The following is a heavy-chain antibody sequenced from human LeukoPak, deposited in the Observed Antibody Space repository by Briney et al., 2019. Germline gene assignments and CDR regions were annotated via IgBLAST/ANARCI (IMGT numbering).Heavy chain of an antibody. CDR1: GYTFTSYY. CDR2: INPSGGST. Sequence: ASVTVSCKASGYTFTSYYMHWVRQAPGQGLEWMGIINPSGGSTSYAQKFQGRVTMTRDMSTSTVYMELSSLRSEDTAVYYCARGPIRRVAGSFYYYYMDVWGKGTTVTVSS. J-gene: IGHJ6*03. V-gene: IGHV1-46*01. CDR3: ARGPIRRVAGSFYYYYMDV. D-gene: IGHD3-10*01.